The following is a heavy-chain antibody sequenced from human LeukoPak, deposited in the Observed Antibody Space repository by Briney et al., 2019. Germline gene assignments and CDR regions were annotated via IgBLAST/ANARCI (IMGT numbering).Heavy chain of an antibody. D-gene: IGHD5-24*01. J-gene: IGHJ6*03. CDR3: TRPDGDGYNRYYYYYMDV. CDR2: IRSKANSYAT. CDR1: GFTFSGSA. V-gene: IGHV3-73*01. Sequence: HPGGSLRLSCAASGFTFSGSAMHWVRQASGKGLEWVGRIRSKANSYATAYAASVKGRVTISRDDSKNTAYLQMNSLKTEDTAVYYCTRPDGDGYNRYYYYYMDVWGKGTTVTVSS.